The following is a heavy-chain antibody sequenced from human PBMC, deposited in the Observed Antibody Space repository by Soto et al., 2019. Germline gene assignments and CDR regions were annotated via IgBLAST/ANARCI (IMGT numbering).Heavy chain of an antibody. CDR3: ARDNYYDSSGYPYYFDY. Sequence: SVKVSCKASGGTFSSYTISWVRQAPGQGLEWMGRIIPILGIANYAQKFQGRVTITADKSTSTAYMELSSLRSEDTAVYYCARDNYYDSSGYPYYFDYWGQGTLVTVSS. V-gene: IGHV1-69*04. CDR2: IIPILGIA. CDR1: GGTFSSYT. J-gene: IGHJ4*02. D-gene: IGHD3-22*01.